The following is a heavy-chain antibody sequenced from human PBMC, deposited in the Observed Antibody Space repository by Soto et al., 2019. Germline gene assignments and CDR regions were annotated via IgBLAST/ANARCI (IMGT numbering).Heavy chain of an antibody. V-gene: IGHV4-4*07. D-gene: IGHD3-22*01. CDR3: ARAGGNYYDSSGYYLNFDY. CDR1: GGSISSYY. Sequence: SETLSLTCTVSGGSISSYYWSWIRQPAGKGLEWIGRIYTSGSTNYNPSLKSRVTMSVDTSKNQFSLKLSSVTAADTAVYYCARAGGNYYDSSGYYLNFDYWGQGTLVTVSS. J-gene: IGHJ4*02. CDR2: IYTSGST.